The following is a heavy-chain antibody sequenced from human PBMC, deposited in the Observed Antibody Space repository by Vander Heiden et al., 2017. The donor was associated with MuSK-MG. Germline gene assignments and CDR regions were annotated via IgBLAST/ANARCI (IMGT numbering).Heavy chain of an antibody. Sequence: LEWIGEIYHSGSTNYNPSLKSRVIMSVDKSKNQFSLNLSSVTAADMAVYYCARESTNARSGSPDYFDYWGKGTLVTVSS. V-gene: IGHV4-4*02. D-gene: IGHD3-10*01. CDR2: IYHSGST. J-gene: IGHJ4*02. CDR3: ARESTNARSGSPDYFDY.